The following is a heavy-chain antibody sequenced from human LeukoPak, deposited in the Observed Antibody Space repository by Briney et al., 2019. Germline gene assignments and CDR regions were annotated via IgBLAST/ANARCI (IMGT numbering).Heavy chain of an antibody. J-gene: IGHJ4*02. V-gene: IGHV3-20*04. CDR2: INWNGGST. CDR1: GFTFDDYG. CDR3: ARDSGSGSLYYFDY. Sequence: PGGSLRLSCAASGFTFDDYGMSWVRHAPGKGLEWVSGINWNGGSTGYADSVKGRFTISRDNAKTSLYLQMNSLRAEDTALYYCARDSGSGSLYYFDYWGQGTLVTVSS. D-gene: IGHD3-10*01.